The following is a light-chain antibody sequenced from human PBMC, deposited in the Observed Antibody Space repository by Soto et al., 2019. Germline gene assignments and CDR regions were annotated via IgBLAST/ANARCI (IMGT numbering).Light chain of an antibody. CDR2: GAP. CDR3: PKYDSAPRT. CDR1: QGISNY. Sequence: DIQMTQSPSSLSASVGDRVTITCRASQGISNYLAWYQQKPGKAPKLLIYGAPTLQSGVPSRFSGSGSGTDFTLTIGSLQTEDVATYYCPKYDSAPRTFGQGTKVEIK. J-gene: IGKJ1*01. V-gene: IGKV1-27*01.